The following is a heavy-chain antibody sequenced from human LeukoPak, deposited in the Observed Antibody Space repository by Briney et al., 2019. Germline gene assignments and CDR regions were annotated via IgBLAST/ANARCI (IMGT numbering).Heavy chain of an antibody. Sequence: GGSLRLSCSVSGFTFSNHAIHWVREAPGEGVECVSAISNSGGSKYYADSVKGRFTIYRDKSKNTLYLQMSSLRSEDTAVYYCVRDSVYCGGDCTVRGYFQHWGQGTLVTVSS. CDR2: ISNSGGSK. D-gene: IGHD2-21*02. J-gene: IGHJ1*01. V-gene: IGHV3-64D*06. CDR1: GFTFSNHA. CDR3: VRDSVYCGGDCTVRGYFQH.